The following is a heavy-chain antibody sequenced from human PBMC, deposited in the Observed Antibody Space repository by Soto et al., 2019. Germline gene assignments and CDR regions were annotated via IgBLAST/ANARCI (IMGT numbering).Heavy chain of an antibody. V-gene: IGHV4-31*03. Sequence: QVQLQESGPGLVKASQTLSLICCVSGESISSDGYYWSWIRHHPGKGLEWIGYIYDSELAYYNPSLKSRFTISMDTSKNHFAWKLSSVTAADTAVYYCARASSSSSAADYWGQGTLITVSS. CDR3: ARASSSSSAADY. CDR2: IYDSELA. CDR1: GESISSDGYY. J-gene: IGHJ4*02. D-gene: IGHD6-6*01.